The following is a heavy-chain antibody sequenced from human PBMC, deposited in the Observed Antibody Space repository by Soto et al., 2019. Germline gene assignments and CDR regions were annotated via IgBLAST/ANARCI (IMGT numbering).Heavy chain of an antibody. J-gene: IGHJ5*02. Sequence: PSETLSLTCAVYGSSFSTYYWSWLRQPPGKGLEWIGEINHSGSTSYNPSLKSRVTISVDRSKNQFSLKLSSVTAADTAVYYCAVYGGNSGVRFDPWGQGTLVTVSS. CDR2: INHSGST. CDR1: GSSFSTYY. V-gene: IGHV4-34*01. D-gene: IGHD4-17*01. CDR3: AVYGGNSGVRFDP.